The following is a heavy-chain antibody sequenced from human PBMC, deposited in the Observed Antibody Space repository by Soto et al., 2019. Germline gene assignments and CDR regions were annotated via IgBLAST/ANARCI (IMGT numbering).Heavy chain of an antibody. CDR1: GYTFTSYG. CDR2: ISAYNGDT. J-gene: IGHJ4*02. CDR3: ARGSWLRGDYFDY. D-gene: IGHD5-12*01. Sequence: QVQLVQSGAEVKKPGASVKVSCKASGYTFTSYGVTWVRQAPGQGLEWMGWISAYNGDTNYAQKLQGTVTMTTDTSASTGSMERRSLRSDETAVYYCARGSWLRGDYFDYWGQGALVTVSS. V-gene: IGHV1-18*04.